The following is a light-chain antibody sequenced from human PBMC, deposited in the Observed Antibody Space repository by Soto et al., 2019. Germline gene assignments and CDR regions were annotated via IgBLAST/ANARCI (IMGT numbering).Light chain of an antibody. V-gene: IGLV1-44*01. J-gene: IGLJ3*02. CDR1: SPNIGSNT. Sequence: QAVVTQPPSASGTPGQRVTISCSGSSPNIGSNTVNWYQQLPGTAPKLLIYSDNQRPSGVPDRFSASKSGTSAALALSGLQPEDEADYYCAAWDDSLNGPVFGGGTKLTVL. CDR2: SDN. CDR3: AAWDDSLNGPV.